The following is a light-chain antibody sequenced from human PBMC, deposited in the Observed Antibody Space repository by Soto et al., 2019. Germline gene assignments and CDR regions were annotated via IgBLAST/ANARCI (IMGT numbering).Light chain of an antibody. Sequence: QSALTQPASVSGSPGQSITISCTGTSSDVGGYNYVSWYQQLPGKAPKLMIYDVNNRPSGVSNRFSGSKSGNTASLTISGLQAEDEADYYCSSYTGGSTFVFGTGTKVTVL. J-gene: IGLJ1*01. CDR3: SSYTGGSTFV. V-gene: IGLV2-14*01. CDR2: DVN. CDR1: SSDVGGYNY.